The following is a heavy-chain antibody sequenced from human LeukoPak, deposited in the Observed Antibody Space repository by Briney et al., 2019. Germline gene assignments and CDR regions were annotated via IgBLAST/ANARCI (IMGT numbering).Heavy chain of an antibody. CDR2: IYYSGTT. Sequence: SETLSLTCTVSGGSITRGTNYWDWIRQPPGKGLEWIGSIYYSGTTYYNPSLRSRVTISIDTSKNQVSLKLTSVTATDTAVYYCARHNPYFDYWGQGTLVTVSS. J-gene: IGHJ4*02. V-gene: IGHV4-39*01. D-gene: IGHD3-16*01. CDR3: ARHNPYFDY. CDR1: GGSITRGTNY.